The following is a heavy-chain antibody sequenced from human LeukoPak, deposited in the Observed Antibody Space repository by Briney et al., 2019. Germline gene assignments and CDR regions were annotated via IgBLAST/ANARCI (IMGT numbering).Heavy chain of an antibody. J-gene: IGHJ4*02. V-gene: IGHV3-23*01. CDR2: ISGSGGST. CDR3: ARAGFTFSDYFGSFFDY. D-gene: IGHD3-10*01. CDR1: GFTFSSDA. Sequence: GGSLRLSCAASGFTFSSDAMSWVRQAPGKGLEWVSAISGSGGSTYYADSVKGRFTISRDNAKNSLYLQMNSLRAEDTAVYYCARAGFTFSDYFGSFFDYWGQGTLVTVSS.